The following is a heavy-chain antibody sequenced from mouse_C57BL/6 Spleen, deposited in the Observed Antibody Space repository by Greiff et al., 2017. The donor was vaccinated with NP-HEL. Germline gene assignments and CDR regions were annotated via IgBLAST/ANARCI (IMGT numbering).Heavy chain of an antibody. V-gene: IGHV5-17*01. J-gene: IGHJ3*01. Sequence: VQLKESGGGLVKPGGSLKLSCAASGFTFSDYGMHWVRQAPEKGLEWVAYISSGSSTIYYADTVKGRFTISRDNAKNTLFLQMTSLRSEDTAMYYCAREGLSYDYLAYWGQGTLVTVSA. CDR1: GFTFSDYG. CDR3: AREGLSYDYLAY. D-gene: IGHD2-4*01. CDR2: ISSGSSTI.